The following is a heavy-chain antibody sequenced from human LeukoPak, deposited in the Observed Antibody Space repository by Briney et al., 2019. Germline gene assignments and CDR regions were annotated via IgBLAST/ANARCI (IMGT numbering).Heavy chain of an antibody. CDR3: AKPFDSSSWYIFDY. D-gene: IGHD6-13*01. CDR1: GFTFSSYA. CDR2: ISGSGGST. J-gene: IGHJ4*02. V-gene: IGHV3-23*01. Sequence: GGSLRLSCAASGFTFSSYAMSWVRQAPGKGLEWVSAISGSGGSTYYAGSVKGRFTISRDNSKNTLYLQMNSLRAEDTAVYYCAKPFDSSSWYIFDYWGQGTLVTVSS.